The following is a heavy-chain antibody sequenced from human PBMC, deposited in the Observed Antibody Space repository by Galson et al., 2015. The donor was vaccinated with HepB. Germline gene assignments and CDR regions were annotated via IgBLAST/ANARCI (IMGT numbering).Heavy chain of an antibody. Sequence: SVKVSCKASGGTFSSYAISWVRQAPGQGLEWMGGIIPIFGTANYAQKFQGRVTITADESTSTAYMELSSLRSEDTAVYYCASDTALSLRGYYYYTDVWGKGTTVTVSS. D-gene: IGHD5-18*01. CDR2: IIPIFGTA. J-gene: IGHJ6*03. CDR3: ASDTALSLRGYYYYTDV. V-gene: IGHV1-69*13. CDR1: GGTFSSYA.